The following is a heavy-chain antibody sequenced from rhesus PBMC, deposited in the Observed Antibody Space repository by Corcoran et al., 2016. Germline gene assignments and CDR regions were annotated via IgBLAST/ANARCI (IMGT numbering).Heavy chain of an antibody. V-gene: IGHV3-103*01. CDR3: AKDYWP. Sequence: EVQLVESGGGLAKPGGSLRLSCAASGFTFSSYAMHWVRQAPGKGLEWVSAISSGGSTYYADAVKGRFTISRDNSKNTLSLQMNSLRAEDTAVYYCAKDYWPWGRGVLVTVSS. CDR2: ISSGGST. J-gene: IGHJ5-2*02. D-gene: IGHD2-21*01. CDR1: GFTFSSYA.